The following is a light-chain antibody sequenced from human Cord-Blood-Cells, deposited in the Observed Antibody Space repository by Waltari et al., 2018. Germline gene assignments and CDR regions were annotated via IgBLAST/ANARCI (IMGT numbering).Light chain of an antibody. Sequence: QSVLTQSPSASGTPGQRVTISCSGSSPNIGSNYVYWYQQLPGTAPKLLIYRNNQRPSGVPDRFSGSKSGTSASLAISGLRSEDEAEYYCAAWDDSLSGRVFGGGTKLTVL. CDR1: SPNIGSNY. CDR3: AAWDDSLSGRV. CDR2: RNN. V-gene: IGLV1-47*01. J-gene: IGLJ3*02.